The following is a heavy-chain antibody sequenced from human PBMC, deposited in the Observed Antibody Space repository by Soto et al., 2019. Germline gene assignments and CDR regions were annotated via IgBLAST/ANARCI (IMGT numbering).Heavy chain of an antibody. CDR2: IYYSGST. Sequence: SETLSLTCTVSGGSISSGDYYWSWIRQPPGKGLEWIGYIYYSGSTYYNPSLKSRVTISVDTSKNQFSLKLSSVTAADTAVYYCASGLQYVWVDYWGQGTLVTVSS. CDR3: ASGLQYVWVDY. CDR1: GGSISSGDYY. D-gene: IGHD2-8*01. V-gene: IGHV4-30-4*01. J-gene: IGHJ4*02.